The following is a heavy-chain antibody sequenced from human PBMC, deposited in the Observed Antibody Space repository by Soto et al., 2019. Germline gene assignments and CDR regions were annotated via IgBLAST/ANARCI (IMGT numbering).Heavy chain of an antibody. D-gene: IGHD6-13*01. CDR2: IYPGDSDT. CDR1: GYSFTTYW. V-gene: IGHV5-51*01. J-gene: IGHJ5*02. Sequence: GESLKISCKGSGYSFTTYWIGWARQMPGEGLEWMGIIYPGDSDTRHSPSFQGQVTISADKSISTAYLQWSSLKASDTAMYYCVRQGVSNRWYPFDPWGQGTQVTVSS. CDR3: VRQGVSNRWYPFDP.